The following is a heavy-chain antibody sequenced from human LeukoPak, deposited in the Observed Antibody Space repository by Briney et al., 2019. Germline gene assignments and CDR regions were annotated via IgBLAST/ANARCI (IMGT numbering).Heavy chain of an antibody. CDR2: IYYSGST. CDR3: ARDTLGGYYFDY. V-gene: IGHV4-59*01. D-gene: IGHD3-16*01. CDR1: GCSFSSYS. J-gene: IGHJ4*02. Sequence: PSETLSLTCTASGCSFSSYSWRWIRQPPGKGLEWIGYIYYSGSTNYNPSLKSRVTISVDTSKNQFSLKLSSVTAADTAVYYCARDTLGGYYFDYWGQGTLVTVSS.